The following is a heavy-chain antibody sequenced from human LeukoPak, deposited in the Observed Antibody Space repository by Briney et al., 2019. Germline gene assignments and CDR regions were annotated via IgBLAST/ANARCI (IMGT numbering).Heavy chain of an antibody. Sequence: SETLSLTCTVSGGSVSSGSYYWSWIRQPPGKGLEWIGYIYYSGSTNYNPSLKSRVTISVDTSKNQFSLKLSSVTAADTAVYCCARQGQITMVRGVITPWGQGTLVTVSS. V-gene: IGHV4-61*01. J-gene: IGHJ5*02. CDR2: IYYSGST. CDR1: GGSVSSGSYY. D-gene: IGHD3-10*01. CDR3: ARQGQITMVRGVITP.